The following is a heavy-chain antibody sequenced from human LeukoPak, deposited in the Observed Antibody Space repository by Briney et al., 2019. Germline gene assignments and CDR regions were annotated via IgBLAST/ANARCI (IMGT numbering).Heavy chain of an antibody. CDR3: ARERGSYYRDALDI. Sequence: GGSLRLSCAASGFTFSTYAMTWVRQAPGKGLEWVSFISGSSGYIFYADSVKGRFTISRDNAKKSLYLQMNSLRAEDTAVYYCARERGSYYRDALDIWGQGTMVTVSS. CDR2: ISGSSGYI. V-gene: IGHV3-21*01. CDR1: GFTFSTYA. J-gene: IGHJ3*02. D-gene: IGHD1-26*01.